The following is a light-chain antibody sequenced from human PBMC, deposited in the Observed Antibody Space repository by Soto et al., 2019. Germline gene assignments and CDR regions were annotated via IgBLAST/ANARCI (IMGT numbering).Light chain of an antibody. CDR3: TSYTNINTWV. CDR1: SSDVGGHNH. J-gene: IGLJ3*02. Sequence: QSALTQPASVSASPGQSIAISCTGTSSDVGGHNHVSWYQQHPNKAPKLMIYEVSNRPSGVSDRFSGSKSGNTASLTISALQAEDEADYYCTSYTNINTWVFGGGTKLNVL. V-gene: IGLV2-14*01. CDR2: EVS.